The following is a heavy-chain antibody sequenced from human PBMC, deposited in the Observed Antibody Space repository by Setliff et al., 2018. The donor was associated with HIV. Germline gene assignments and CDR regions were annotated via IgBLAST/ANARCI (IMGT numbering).Heavy chain of an antibody. CDR2: ISPDNANT. Sequence: ASVKVSCKSSGYTFTDYFMHWVRQAPGQGLEWMGWISPDNANTRISQRFRGSVTMTRDRSINTAYMEFSGLTSDDTAVYCCARQLSNSFDYWGQGTLVTSPQ. V-gene: IGHV1-2*02. CDR1: GYTFTDYF. CDR3: ARQLSNSFDY. D-gene: IGHD1-1*01. J-gene: IGHJ4*02.